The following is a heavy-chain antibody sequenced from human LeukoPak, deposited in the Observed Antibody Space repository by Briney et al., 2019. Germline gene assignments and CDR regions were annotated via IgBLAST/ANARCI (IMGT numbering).Heavy chain of an antibody. Sequence: PGGSLRLSCAASGFTFDDYTMSWVRHAPGKGLEWVSGINWNGGSTGYVDSVKGRFTISRDNAKNSLYLQMISLRAEDTAVYYCARHLSGVTGYTYGRGIDYWGQGTLVTVSS. V-gene: IGHV3-20*04. J-gene: IGHJ4*02. CDR1: GFTFDDYT. CDR2: INWNGGST. CDR3: ARHLSGVTGYTYGRGIDY. D-gene: IGHD5-18*01.